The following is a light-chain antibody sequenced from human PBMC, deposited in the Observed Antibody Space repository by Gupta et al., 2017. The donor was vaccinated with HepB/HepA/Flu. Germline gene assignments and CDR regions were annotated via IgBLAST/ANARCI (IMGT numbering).Light chain of an antibody. V-gene: IGKV1-39*01. CDR1: QSISSY. Sequence: DIKMTQSPFSLSASVGDRVTITCRASQSISSYLNWYQQKPGKAPKLLIYAASRVESGVPSRFSGSGSGTDFTLTISRLQHEDFATYYCQQSYSTPRTFGQGTKVEIK. J-gene: IGKJ1*01. CDR3: QQSYSTPRT. CDR2: AAS.